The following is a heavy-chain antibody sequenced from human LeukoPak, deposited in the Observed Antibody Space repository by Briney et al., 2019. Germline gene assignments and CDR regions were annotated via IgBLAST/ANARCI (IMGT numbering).Heavy chain of an antibody. CDR3: ARVAGEPDYYYYYMDV. CDR1: GGSISSGDYY. Sequence: SETLSLTCTVSGGSISSGDYYWSWIRQPPGKGLEWIGYIYYSGSTYYNPSLKSRVTISVDTSKNQFSLKLSSVTAADTAVYYCARVAGEPDYYYYYMDVWGKGTTVTVSS. J-gene: IGHJ6*03. D-gene: IGHD6-13*01. V-gene: IGHV4-30-4*08. CDR2: IYYSGST.